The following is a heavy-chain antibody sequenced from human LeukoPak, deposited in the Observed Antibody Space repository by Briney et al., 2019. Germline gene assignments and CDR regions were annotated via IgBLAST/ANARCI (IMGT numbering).Heavy chain of an antibody. CDR3: AKAPEYSSSWYAAYFQH. Sequence: QPGGSLRLSCAASGFTFSSYGMHWVRQAPGKGLEWVAAISYDGSNKYYADSVKGRFTISRDNSKNTLYLQMNSLRAEDTAVYYCAKAPEYSSSWYAAYFQHWGQGTLVTISS. J-gene: IGHJ1*01. D-gene: IGHD6-13*01. V-gene: IGHV3-30*18. CDR1: GFTFSSYG. CDR2: ISYDGSNK.